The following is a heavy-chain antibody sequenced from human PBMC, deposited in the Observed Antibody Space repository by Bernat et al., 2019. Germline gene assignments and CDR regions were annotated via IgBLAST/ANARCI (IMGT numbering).Heavy chain of an antibody. CDR3: ARDQASNWFDP. Sequence: QVQLVESGGGVVQPGRSLRLSCAASGFTFSTYGMHWVRQAPGKGLEWVAVIWSDGSNKYYAASVKGRFTISRDNSNNTLYPQMNSLRAEDTAVYYCARDQASNWFDPWGQGTLVTVSS. J-gene: IGHJ5*02. V-gene: IGHV3-33*01. CDR2: IWSDGSNK. CDR1: GFTFSTYG.